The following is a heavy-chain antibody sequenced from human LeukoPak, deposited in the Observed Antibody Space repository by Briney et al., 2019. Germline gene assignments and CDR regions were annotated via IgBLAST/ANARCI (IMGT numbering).Heavy chain of an antibody. CDR3: ARTDHLDY. V-gene: IGHV3-74*01. CDR2: IRSDGST. Sequence: GGSLRLSCAASGFTFSSYWMHWVRQAPGKGLVWVSRIRSDGSTTYAGSVKGRFTISRDDAKNTLFLQMNSLRADDTGVYYCARTDHLDYWGQGTLVTVSS. CDR1: GFTFSSYW. D-gene: IGHD1-1*01. J-gene: IGHJ4*02.